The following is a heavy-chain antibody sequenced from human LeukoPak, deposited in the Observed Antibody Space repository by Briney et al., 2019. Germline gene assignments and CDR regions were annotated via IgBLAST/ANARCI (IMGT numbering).Heavy chain of an antibody. V-gene: IGHV5-51*01. CDR3: ARQGPGYYFDY. CDR2: IYPGDSDT. CDR1: GYKFNEYW. Sequence: GESLKISCKASGYKFNEYWIGWVRQMPGKGLEWMGIIYPGDSDTRYSPSFQGQVTISADKSISTAYLQWGSLKASDTAIFYCARQGPGYYFDYWGQGTLVTVSS. D-gene: IGHD3-10*01. J-gene: IGHJ4*02.